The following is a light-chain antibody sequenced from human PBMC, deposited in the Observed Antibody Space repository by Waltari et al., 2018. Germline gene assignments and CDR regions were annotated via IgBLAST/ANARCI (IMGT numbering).Light chain of an antibody. V-gene: IGKV2-30*01. CDR2: EVS. CDR1: QSLVSIDGNTY. CDR3: MQGTHRPWT. J-gene: IGKJ1*01. Sequence: VVMPQSPPPLPVTLGPPASISCRSSQSLVSIDGNTYFNWFHQKPGQSPRRLVYEVSNRDSGVPDRFSGSGSGTDFTLTISRVEAEDVGVYYCMQGTHRPWTFGQGTKVEIE.